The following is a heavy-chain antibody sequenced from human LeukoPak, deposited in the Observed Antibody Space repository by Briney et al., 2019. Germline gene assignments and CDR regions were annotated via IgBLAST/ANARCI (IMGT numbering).Heavy chain of an antibody. Sequence: PGGSLRLSCAASGFTVSSKYMTWVRQAPGKGLEWVSVIYRGGNTYYADSVKGRFSTSRDNSKNTVFLQMNSLRAEDTAVHYCATFSYAGNAGGSAGSWGQGTLVTVSS. D-gene: IGHD4-23*01. CDR2: IYRGGNT. V-gene: IGHV3-53*01. CDR3: ATFSYAGNAGGSAGS. J-gene: IGHJ5*02. CDR1: GFTVSSKY.